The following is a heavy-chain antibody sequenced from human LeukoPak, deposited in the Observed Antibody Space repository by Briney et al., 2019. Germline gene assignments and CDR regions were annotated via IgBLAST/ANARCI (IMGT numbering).Heavy chain of an antibody. CDR3: AKDLEGYHDFWSGYLD. CDR2: ISGSGGST. J-gene: IGHJ4*02. CDR1: GFTFSSYA. Sequence: GGSLRLSCAASGFTFSSYAMSWVRQAPGKGLEWVSAISGSGGSTYYADSVKGRFTISRDNSKNTLYLQMNSLRAEDTAVYYCAKDLEGYHDFWSGYLDWGQGTLVTVSS. V-gene: IGHV3-23*01. D-gene: IGHD3-3*01.